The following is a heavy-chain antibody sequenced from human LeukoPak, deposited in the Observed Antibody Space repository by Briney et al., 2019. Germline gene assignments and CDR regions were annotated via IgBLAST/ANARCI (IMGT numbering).Heavy chain of an antibody. CDR3: ARGDGGY. CDR2: IYYNGST. CDR1: GVSISSYY. J-gene: IGHJ4*02. V-gene: IGHV4-59*12. Sequence: SETLSLTCTVSGVSISSYYWSWIRQPPGKGLEWIGNIYYNGSTNYNPSLKSRVTISVDTPKNQFSLKLSSVTAADTAVYYCARGDGGYWGQGTLVTVSS.